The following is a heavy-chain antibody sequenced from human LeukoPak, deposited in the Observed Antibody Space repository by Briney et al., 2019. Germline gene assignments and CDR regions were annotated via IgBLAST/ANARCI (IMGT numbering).Heavy chain of an antibody. CDR1: GNTFTVYY. V-gene: IGHV1-2*02. Sequence: ASVKVSCKASGNTFTVYYMHWVRQARGQGLEWMGWINPNSGRTNYAQKFQGRVTMTRDTSISTAYMNLSRLRSDDTAVYYCARGLRIAVAGGPDEYFQHWGQGTLVTVSS. CDR3: ARGLRIAVAGGPDEYFQH. D-gene: IGHD6-19*01. J-gene: IGHJ1*01. CDR2: INPNSGRT.